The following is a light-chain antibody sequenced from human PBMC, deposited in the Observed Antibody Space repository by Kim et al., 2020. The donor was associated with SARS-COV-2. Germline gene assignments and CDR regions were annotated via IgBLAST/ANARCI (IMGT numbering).Light chain of an antibody. CDR1: KLGDKY. CDR2: QDT. CDR3: QAWDRSSYVV. V-gene: IGLV3-1*01. Sequence: SYELTQPPSVSVSPGQTASITCSGDKLGDKYACWYQQKPGQSPVVVIYQDTKRPSGIPERFSGSNSGNTATLTISGTQAMDEADYYCQAWDRSSYVVFGGGTQLTVL. J-gene: IGLJ2*01.